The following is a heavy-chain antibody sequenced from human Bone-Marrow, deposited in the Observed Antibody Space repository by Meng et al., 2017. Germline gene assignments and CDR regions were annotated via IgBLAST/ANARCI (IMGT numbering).Heavy chain of an antibody. D-gene: IGHD3-10*01. J-gene: IGHJ3*02. CDR1: GFTFSSYE. CDR2: ISSSGSTI. CDR3: AREKKYYYGSGSAFDI. Sequence: GGSLRLSCAASGFTFSSYEMNWVRQAPGKGLEWVSYISSSGSTIYYADSVKGRFTISRDNAKNSLYLQMNSLRAEDTAVYYCAREKKYYYGSGSAFDIWGQGRMVTVAS. V-gene: IGHV3-48*03.